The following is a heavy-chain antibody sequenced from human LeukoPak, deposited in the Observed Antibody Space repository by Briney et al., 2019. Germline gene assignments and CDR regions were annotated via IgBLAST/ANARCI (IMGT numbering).Heavy chain of an antibody. CDR3: ARLAAAGQDDY. Sequence: ASVKVSCKASGYTFTSYGITWMRQAPGQGLEWMGWISTNNGNTNYVQKFQGRVTMTTDTSTSTAYMELRSLTSDDTAVYYCARLAAAGQDDYWGQGTLVTVSS. J-gene: IGHJ4*02. CDR1: GYTFTSYG. CDR2: ISTNNGNT. V-gene: IGHV1-18*01. D-gene: IGHD6-13*01.